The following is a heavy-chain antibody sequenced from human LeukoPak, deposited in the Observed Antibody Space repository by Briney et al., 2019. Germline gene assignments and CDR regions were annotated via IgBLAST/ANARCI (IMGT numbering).Heavy chain of an antibody. CDR2: INPSGGST. Sequence: ASVKVSCKASGYTFTGYYMHWVRQAPGQGLEWMGIINPSGGSTSYAQKFQGRVTMTRDTSTSTVYMELSSLRSEDTAVYYCARSVNSYAEVDYWGQGTLVTVSS. CDR3: ARSVNSYAEVDY. D-gene: IGHD5-18*01. J-gene: IGHJ4*02. CDR1: GYTFTGYY. V-gene: IGHV1-46*01.